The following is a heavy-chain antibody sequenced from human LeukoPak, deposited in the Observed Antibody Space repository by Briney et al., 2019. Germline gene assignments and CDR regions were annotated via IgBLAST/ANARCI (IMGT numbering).Heavy chain of an antibody. J-gene: IGHJ5*02. CDR1: GYTFTTYD. V-gene: IGHV1-18*04. CDR3: ARDSITMVRGVHKSWFDP. Sequence: ASVKDFCKASGYTFTTYDISWVRQDPGQELQWMGWISDYNGNTNYAQKLQSRVTMTTDTATSTAYMELRSLRSDDTAVYYCARDSITMVRGVHKSWFDPWGQGTLVTVSS. CDR2: ISDYNGNT. D-gene: IGHD3-10*01.